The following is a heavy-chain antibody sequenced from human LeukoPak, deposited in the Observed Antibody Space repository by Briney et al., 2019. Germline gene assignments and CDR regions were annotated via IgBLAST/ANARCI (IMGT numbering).Heavy chain of an antibody. Sequence: SETLSLTCTVSGGSISSYYWSWIRQPPGKGLEWIGYIYYSGSTNYNPSLKSRVTISVDTSKNQFSLKLSSVTAADTAVYYCARALIIAARGLWFDPWGQGTLVTVSS. D-gene: IGHD6-6*01. CDR2: IYYSGST. CDR3: ARALIIAARGLWFDP. CDR1: GGSISSYY. V-gene: IGHV4-59*01. J-gene: IGHJ5*02.